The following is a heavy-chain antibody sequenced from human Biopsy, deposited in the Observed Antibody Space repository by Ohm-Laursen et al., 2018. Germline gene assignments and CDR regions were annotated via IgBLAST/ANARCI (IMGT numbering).Heavy chain of an antibody. D-gene: IGHD6-19*01. CDR2: LYTSGST. CDR1: GGSVSGYS. V-gene: IGHV4-4*07. CDR3: ARDAALAVAPRADDGFDL. J-gene: IGHJ3*01. Sequence: SETLSLTCPVSGGSVSGYSWNWIRLPVGTRLEWIGRLYTSGSTNYNPSLKSLVTVSVDPSRNQFSLGLSYVTAADTGIYYRARDAALAVAPRADDGFDLWGQGTMVTVSS.